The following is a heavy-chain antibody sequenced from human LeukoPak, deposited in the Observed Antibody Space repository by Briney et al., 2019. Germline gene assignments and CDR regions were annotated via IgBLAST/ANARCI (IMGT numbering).Heavy chain of an antibody. D-gene: IGHD6-6*01. CDR1: GFTFSSYS. CDR3: ARDSIVAPLDY. CDR2: ISSSSSTI. V-gene: IGHV3-48*01. J-gene: IGHJ4*02. Sequence: PGGSLRLSCAASGFTFSSYSMNWVRQAPGKGLEWVSYISSSSSTIYYADSVKGRFTISRDNAKNSLYLQMNSLRAEDTAVYYCARDSIVAPLDYWGQGTLVTVSS.